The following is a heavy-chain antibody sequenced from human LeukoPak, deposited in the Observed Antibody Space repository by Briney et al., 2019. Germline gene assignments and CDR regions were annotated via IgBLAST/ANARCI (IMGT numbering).Heavy chain of an antibody. D-gene: IGHD3-9*01. V-gene: IGHV4-34*01. J-gene: IGHJ4*02. CDR2: INHSGST. CDR1: GGSFSGYY. CDR3: ARGQSSYYDILTGYFQEENYLDY. Sequence: SETLSLTCAVYGGSFSGYYWSWIRQPPGKGLEWIGEINHSGSTNYNPSLKSRVTISVDTSKNQFSLKLSSVTAADTAVYYCARGQSSYYDILTGYFQEENYLDYWGQGTLVTVSS.